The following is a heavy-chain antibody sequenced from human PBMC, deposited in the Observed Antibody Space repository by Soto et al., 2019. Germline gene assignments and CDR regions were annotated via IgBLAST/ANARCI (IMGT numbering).Heavy chain of an antibody. Sequence: QVQLVESGGGVVQPGRSLRLSCAASGFTFSSYGMHWVRQAPGKGLERGAGIWYDGSNKYYADTVKGRISISRDNSKITLYLQMNSLRAEDTAVYYCARVREQCLVPGGMDVWGQGTTVTVSS. CDR2: IWYDGSNK. D-gene: IGHD6-19*01. J-gene: IGHJ6*02. V-gene: IGHV3-33*01. CDR3: ARVREQCLVPGGMDV. CDR1: GFTFSSYG.